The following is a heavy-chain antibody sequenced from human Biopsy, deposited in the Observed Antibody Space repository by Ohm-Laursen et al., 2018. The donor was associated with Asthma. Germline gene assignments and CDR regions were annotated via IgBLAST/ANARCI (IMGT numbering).Heavy chain of an antibody. D-gene: IGHD3-22*01. CDR1: SGSITSGGYY. CDR3: AKAQDYYDSRGYSRSFEY. CDR2: IYYSGST. J-gene: IGHJ4*02. V-gene: IGHV4-31*03. Sequence: SDTLSLTCTVSSGSITSGGYYWSWIRQHPGKGLEWIGYIYYSGSTYYNPSLKSRVSISVDTSKNQFSLKLSSVTATDTAVFYCAKAQDYYDSRGYSRSFEYWGQGTLVTVSS.